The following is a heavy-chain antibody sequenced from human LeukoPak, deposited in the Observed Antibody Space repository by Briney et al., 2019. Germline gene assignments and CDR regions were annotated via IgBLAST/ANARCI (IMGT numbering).Heavy chain of an antibody. D-gene: IGHD6-13*01. V-gene: IGHV3-21*01. CDR2: ISSSSSYI. CDR3: ARYSSSWYTVDY. Sequence: PGGSLRLSCAASGFTFSSYSMNWVRQAPGKGLEWVSSISSSSSYIYYADSVKGRFTISRDNAKNSLYLQMNSLRAEDTAVYYCARYSSSWYTVDYWGQGTLVTVSS. J-gene: IGHJ4*02. CDR1: GFTFSSYS.